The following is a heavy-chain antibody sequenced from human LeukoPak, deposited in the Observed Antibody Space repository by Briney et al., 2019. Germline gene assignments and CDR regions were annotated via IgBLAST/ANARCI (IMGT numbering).Heavy chain of an antibody. V-gene: IGHV3-23*01. CDR3: AKDRLNDFWSVPDF. CDR1: GFTFSNYA. J-gene: IGHJ4*02. Sequence: GGSLRLSCAASGFTFSNYAMNWVRQAPGKGLEWVSGISGSGGSTYHADSVKGRFTISRDNSKNTLYLQMNSLRAEDTAIYYCAKDRLNDFWSVPDFWGQGTLVTVSS. CDR2: ISGSGGST. D-gene: IGHD3-3*01.